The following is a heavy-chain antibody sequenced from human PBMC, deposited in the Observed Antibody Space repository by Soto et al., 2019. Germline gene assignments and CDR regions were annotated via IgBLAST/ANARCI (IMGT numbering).Heavy chain of an antibody. CDR2: IYYSGST. D-gene: IGHD1-26*01. CDR1: GGSFSSGSYY. V-gene: IGHV4-61*01. CDR3: ARVPAKWELHFFDF. J-gene: IGHJ4*01. Sequence: SETLSLTCTVSGGSFSSGSYYWSWIRQPPGKGLEWIGYIYYSGSTNYNPSLKSRVTISVDTSKNQFSLKLSSVTAADTAVYYCARVPAKWELHFFDFWGQGTLVTVSS.